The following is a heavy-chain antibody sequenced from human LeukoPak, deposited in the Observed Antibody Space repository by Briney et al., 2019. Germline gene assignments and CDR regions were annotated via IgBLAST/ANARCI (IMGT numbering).Heavy chain of an antibody. CDR1: GGSISSYY. V-gene: IGHV4-59*01. D-gene: IGHD2-21*02. Sequence: PSETLSLTCSVSGGSISSYYWSWIRQPPGKGLEWIGNVLYSGSTNYNPSLKSRVTISVDTSKNQFSLKLTSVTPADTAVYYCARQAYCGGDCYRFDYWGQGTLVTVSS. CDR3: ARQAYCGGDCYRFDY. J-gene: IGHJ4*02. CDR2: VLYSGST.